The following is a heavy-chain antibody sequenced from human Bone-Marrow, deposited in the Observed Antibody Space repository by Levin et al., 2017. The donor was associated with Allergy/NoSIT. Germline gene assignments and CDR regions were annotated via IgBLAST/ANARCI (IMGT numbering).Heavy chain of an antibody. J-gene: IGHJ4*02. Sequence: RAGGSLRLSCKASGYTFTSYGFSWVRQAPGQGLEWMGWISAYNGDTNYSPRFQDRVAITTDTSTTTAYMELRSLRSDDTAMYYCARDPNLGRMAVAAPDYWGQGTLVTVSS. CDR1: GYTFTSYG. D-gene: IGHD6-19*01. CDR2: ISAYNGDT. CDR3: ARDPNLGRMAVAAPDY. V-gene: IGHV1-18*01.